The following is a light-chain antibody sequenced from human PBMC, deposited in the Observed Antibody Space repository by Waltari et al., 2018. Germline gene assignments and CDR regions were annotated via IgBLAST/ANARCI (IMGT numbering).Light chain of an antibody. J-gene: IGLJ3*02. V-gene: IGLV1-47*01. CDR2: RNY. Sequence: QSVLPQPPSVSGTPGQRVTISCPGTTSNIGSNSVYLYQQLPGTAPNLLIYRNYQRPSGVPTRFAGSRSGTSASLAISGLQSEDWADYYCATWDDTLSGPRVFGGGTRLTVL. CDR3: ATWDDTLSGPRV. CDR1: TSNIGSNS.